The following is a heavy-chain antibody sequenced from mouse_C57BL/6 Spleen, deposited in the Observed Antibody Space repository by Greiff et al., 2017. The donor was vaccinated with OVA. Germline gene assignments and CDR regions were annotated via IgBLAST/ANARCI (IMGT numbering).Heavy chain of an antibody. CDR1: GYAFSSSW. D-gene: IGHD2-4*01. CDR3: ARGNVYYDYDGEYYFDY. Sequence: QVQLKQSGPELVKPGASVKISCKASGYAFSSSWMHWVKQRPGKGLEWIGRIYPGDGDTNYNGKFKGKATLTADKSSSTAYMQLSSLTSEDSAVYFCARGNVYYDYDGEYYFDYWGQGTTLTVSS. V-gene: IGHV1-82*01. J-gene: IGHJ2*01. CDR2: IYPGDGDT.